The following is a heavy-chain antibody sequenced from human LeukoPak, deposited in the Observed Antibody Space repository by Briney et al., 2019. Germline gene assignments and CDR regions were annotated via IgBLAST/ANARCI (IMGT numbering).Heavy chain of an antibody. D-gene: IGHD2-15*01. V-gene: IGHV3-53*01. CDR1: GFLVTNNY. CDR3: ATLYGGQRADGY. CDR2: IYTGDGT. Sequence: GGSLRLSCAAPGFLVTNNYMSWVRQAPGKGLEWVSSIYTGDGTEYADSVKGRFTISRDKSKNTLYLQMNSLRPEDTAVYYCATLYGGQRADGYWGQGTLVTVSS. J-gene: IGHJ4*02.